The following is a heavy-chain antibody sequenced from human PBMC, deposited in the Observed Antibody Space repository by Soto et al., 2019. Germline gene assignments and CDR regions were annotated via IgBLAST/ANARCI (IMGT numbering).Heavy chain of an antibody. J-gene: IGHJ3*02. CDR2: ISWNSGSI. CDR1: GFTFDDYA. V-gene: IGHV3-9*01. Sequence: GGSLRLSCAASGFTFDDYAMHWVRQAPGKGLERVSGISWNSGSIGYADSVKGRFTISRDNAKNSLYLQMNSLRAEDTALYYCAKEVRGPLAAAGDPDAFDIWGQGTMVTVSS. D-gene: IGHD6-13*01. CDR3: AKEVRGPLAAAGDPDAFDI.